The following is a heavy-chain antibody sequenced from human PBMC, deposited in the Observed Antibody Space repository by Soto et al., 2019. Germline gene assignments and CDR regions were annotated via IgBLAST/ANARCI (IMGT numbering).Heavy chain of an antibody. CDR3: VKDRTMSGTSGLGP. CDR1: GFTFRNYA. Sequence: PGGSLRLSCSATGFTFRNYAMDWVRQAPGKGLEYVSGISSTAVTREYADSVKGRFNISRDNSKNTVYLQMSSLRREDTAMYYCVKDRTMSGTSGLGPWGQGTLVTVSS. CDR2: ISSTAVTR. J-gene: IGHJ5*02. D-gene: IGHD1-1*01. V-gene: IGHV3-64D*06.